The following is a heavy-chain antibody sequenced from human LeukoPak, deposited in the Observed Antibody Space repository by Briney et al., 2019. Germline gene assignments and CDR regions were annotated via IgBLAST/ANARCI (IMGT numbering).Heavy chain of an antibody. D-gene: IGHD5-24*01. CDR3: ARQFGGYNLYYFDY. Sequence: SETLSLTCTVSGGSISSYYWSWIRQPPGKGLEWIGYIYYSGSTNYNPSLKSRVTISVNMSKNQFSLKLSSVTAADTAVYYCARQFGGYNLYYFDYWGQGTLVTVSS. V-gene: IGHV4-59*08. CDR2: IYYSGST. J-gene: IGHJ4*02. CDR1: GGSISSYY.